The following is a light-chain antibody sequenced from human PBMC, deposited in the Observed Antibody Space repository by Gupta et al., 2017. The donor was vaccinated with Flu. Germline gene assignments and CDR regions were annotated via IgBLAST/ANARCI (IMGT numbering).Light chain of an antibody. CDR3: QQFGSSPLVYT. CDR2: GAS. J-gene: IGKJ2*01. Sequence: EIVLTQSPRTLSVSPGERATLSCRASQSVRNNYLTWYQHKPGQAPRLLIFGASTRAPGIPDRFSGSGSGTDFTLTISKLEPEDVALYYCQQFGSSPLVYTFGQGTKLEIK. V-gene: IGKV3-20*01. CDR1: QSVRNNY.